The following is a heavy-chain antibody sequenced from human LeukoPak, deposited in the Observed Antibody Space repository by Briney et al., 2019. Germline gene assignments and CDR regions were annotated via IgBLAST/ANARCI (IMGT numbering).Heavy chain of an antibody. CDR1: GYTFTSYD. Sequence: ASVKVSCKASGYTFTSYDINWVRQATGQRLEWMGWMNPNSGNTGYAQKFQGRVTITRNTSISTAYMELSSLRSEDTAVYYCARRSYSSSWYYYYYMDVWGKGTTVTASS. V-gene: IGHV1-8*03. CDR3: ARRSYSSSWYYYYYMDV. J-gene: IGHJ6*03. CDR2: MNPNSGNT. D-gene: IGHD6-13*01.